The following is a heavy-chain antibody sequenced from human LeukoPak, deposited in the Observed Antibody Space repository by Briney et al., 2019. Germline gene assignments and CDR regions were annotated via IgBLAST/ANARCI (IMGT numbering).Heavy chain of an antibody. J-gene: IGHJ4*02. V-gene: IGHV3-20*04. CDR3: ASHASYYYDSSGYRHFDF. Sequence: PGGCLRLSCVASGLTFEDYALSWVRPAPGKGLGWVSGIIWNGSSKGCADSEKSRFTISRDNAKNSLYLKMNTLRAEDTALYYCASHASYYYDSSGYRHFDFWGQGTLVTVSS. CDR1: GLTFEDYA. CDR2: IIWNGSSK. D-gene: IGHD3-22*01.